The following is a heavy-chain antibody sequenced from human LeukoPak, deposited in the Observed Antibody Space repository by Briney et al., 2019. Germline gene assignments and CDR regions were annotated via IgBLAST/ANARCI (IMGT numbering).Heavy chain of an antibody. CDR3: AGATQWLAYDY. D-gene: IGHD6-19*01. V-gene: IGHV3-53*01. Sequence: GGSLRLSCAASGFTVSSYMSWVRQAPGKGLEWVSVIYDGGSTNYADSVKGRFTISRGNTKNTLFLQMNSLRAEDTAVYYCAGATQWLAYDYWGQGALVTVSS. J-gene: IGHJ4*02. CDR1: GFTVSSY. CDR2: IYDGGST.